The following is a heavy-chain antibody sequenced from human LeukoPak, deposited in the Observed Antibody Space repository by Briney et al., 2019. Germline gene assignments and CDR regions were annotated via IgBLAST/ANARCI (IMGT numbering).Heavy chain of an antibody. Sequence: ASVKVSCKASGYTFTSYGISWVRQAPGKGLEWMGGFDPEDGETIYAQKFQGRVTMTEHTSTDTAYMEMSSLRSEDTAVYYSAISETRIWGSYRYRIDYWRQATLSPSPQ. CDR2: FDPEDGET. J-gene: IGHJ4*02. V-gene: IGHV1-24*01. D-gene: IGHD3-16*02. CDR1: GYTFTSYG. CDR3: AISETRIWGSYRYRIDY.